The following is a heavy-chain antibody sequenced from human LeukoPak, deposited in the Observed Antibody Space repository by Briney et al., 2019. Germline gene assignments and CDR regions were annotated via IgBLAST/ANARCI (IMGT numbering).Heavy chain of an antibody. V-gene: IGHV5-10-1*01. D-gene: IGHD2-2*03. CDR1: GYSFTSYW. J-gene: IGHJ6*04. Sequence: GESLKISCKGSGYSFTSYWISWVRQMPGKGLEWMGRIDPSDSYTNYSPSFQGHVTISADKSISTAYLQWSSLKASDTAMHYCARLDIVVVPAASSSMDVWGKGTTVTVSS. CDR3: ARLDIVVVPAASSSMDV. CDR2: IDPSDSYT.